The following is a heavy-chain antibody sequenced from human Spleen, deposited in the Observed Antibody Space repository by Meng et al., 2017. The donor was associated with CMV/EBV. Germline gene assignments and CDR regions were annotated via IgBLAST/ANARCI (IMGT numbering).Heavy chain of an antibody. CDR1: GFRFNTFG. Sequence: GGSLRLSCAASGFRFNTFGMHWVRQAPGKGLEWVAVMWYDGSNKYYADSVKGRFTISRDISKNTLFLQMDSLRAEDTAVYYCAKCFQSGASYYYGMDVWGQGTTVTVSS. D-gene: IGHD2-15*01. CDR3: AKCFQSGASYYYGMDV. V-gene: IGHV3-33*06. CDR2: MWYDGSNK. J-gene: IGHJ6*02.